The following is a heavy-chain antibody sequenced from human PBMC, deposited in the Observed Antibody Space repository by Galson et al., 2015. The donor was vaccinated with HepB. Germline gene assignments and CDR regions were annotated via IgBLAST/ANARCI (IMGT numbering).Heavy chain of an antibody. CDR3: ARDSPTGDSFDY. CDR1: GFTFSSYG. J-gene: IGHJ4*02. CDR2: IWYDGSNK. V-gene: IGHV3-33*01. Sequence: SLRLSCAACGFTFSSYGMHWVRQAPGKGLEWVAVIWYDGSNKYYADSVKGRFTISRDNSKDTLYLQMNSLRAEDTAVYYCARDSPTGDSFDYGGQGTLVTVSS. D-gene: IGHD7-27*01.